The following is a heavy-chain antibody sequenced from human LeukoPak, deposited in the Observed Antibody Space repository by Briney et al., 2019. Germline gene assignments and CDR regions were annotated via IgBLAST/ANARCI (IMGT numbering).Heavy chain of an antibody. CDR3: ARDYYYDSSGYVDY. J-gene: IGHJ4*02. Sequence: ASVKVSCKTSGYTFIDYFIHWVRQAPGQGLEWMGRINSNSGGTEYAQKFQGRVTMTTDTSTSTAYMELRSLRSDDTAVYYCARDYYYDSSGYVDYWGQGTLVTVSS. CDR2: INSNSGGT. V-gene: IGHV1-2*06. CDR1: GYTFIDYF. D-gene: IGHD3-22*01.